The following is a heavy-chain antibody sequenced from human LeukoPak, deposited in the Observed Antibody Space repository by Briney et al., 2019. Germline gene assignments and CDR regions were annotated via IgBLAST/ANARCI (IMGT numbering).Heavy chain of an antibody. Sequence: PETLSLTCTVSGGSISGYYWSWTRQPPGKGLECIGYIFYSGSTNYNPSFKSRVSISLDTSKSQFSLKLTSVTAADTAMYYCARLGFRTGDNSLADYWGRGTQVTVSS. CDR3: ARLGFRTGDNSLADY. CDR2: IFYSGST. J-gene: IGHJ4*02. D-gene: IGHD2-8*02. CDR1: GGSISGYY. V-gene: IGHV4-59*08.